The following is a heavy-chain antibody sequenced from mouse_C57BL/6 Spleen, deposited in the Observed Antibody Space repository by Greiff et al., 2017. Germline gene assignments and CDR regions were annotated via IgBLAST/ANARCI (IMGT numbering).Heavy chain of an antibody. CDR3: ARSSLPYSNLYAMDY. D-gene: IGHD2-5*01. CDR2: ISNLAYSI. Sequence: EVHLVESGGGLVQPGGSLKLSCAASGFTFSDYGMAWVRQAPRKGPEWVAFISNLAYSIYYADTVTGRFTISRENAKNTLYLEMSSLRSEDTAMYYCARSSLPYSNLYAMDYWGQGTSVTVSS. V-gene: IGHV5-15*01. CDR1: GFTFSDYG. J-gene: IGHJ4*01.